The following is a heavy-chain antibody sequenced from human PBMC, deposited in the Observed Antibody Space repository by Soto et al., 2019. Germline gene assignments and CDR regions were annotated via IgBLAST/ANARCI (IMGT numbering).Heavy chain of an antibody. CDR3: ARDSAHYDLGTPYDFDY. J-gene: IGHJ4*02. CDR2: IIPIFGTA. D-gene: IGHD3-3*01. CDR1: GGTFSSYA. Sequence: SVKVSCKASGGTFSSYAISWVRQAPGQGLEWMGGIIPIFGTANYAQKFQGRVTITADKSTSTAYMELSSLRSEDTAVYYCARDSAHYDLGTPYDFDYWGQGTLVTVSS. V-gene: IGHV1-69*06.